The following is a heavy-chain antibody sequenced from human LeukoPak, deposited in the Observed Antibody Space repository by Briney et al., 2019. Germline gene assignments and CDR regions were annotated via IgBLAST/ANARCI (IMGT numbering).Heavy chain of an antibody. D-gene: IGHD6-19*01. CDR1: GGSISSYY. Sequence: SETLSLTCTVSGGSISSYYWSWIRQPAGKGLEWIGRIYTSGSTNYNPSLKSRVTMSVDTSKNQFSLKLSSVTAADTAVYYCARDSALAQAVTFDYWGQGTLVTVSS. CDR2: IYTSGST. V-gene: IGHV4-4*07. CDR3: ARDSALAQAVTFDY. J-gene: IGHJ4*02.